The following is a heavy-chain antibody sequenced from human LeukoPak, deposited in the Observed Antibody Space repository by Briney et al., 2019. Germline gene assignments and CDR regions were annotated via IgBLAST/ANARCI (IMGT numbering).Heavy chain of an antibody. CDR2: ISDSGGST. J-gene: IGHJ3*02. CDR3: ARRYFLDAFDI. Sequence: GGSLRLSCAVSGITLSNYGMSWVRQAPGKGLEWVAGISDSGGSTNYADSVKGRFTISRDNPRNTLYLQMNSLRAEDTAVYYCARRYFLDAFDIWGQGTMVTVSS. V-gene: IGHV3-23*01. D-gene: IGHD2/OR15-2a*01. CDR1: GITLSNYG.